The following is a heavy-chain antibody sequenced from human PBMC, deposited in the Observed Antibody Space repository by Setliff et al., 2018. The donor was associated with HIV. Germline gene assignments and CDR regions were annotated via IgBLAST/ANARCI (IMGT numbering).Heavy chain of an antibody. CDR1: GGSISSGYYY. V-gene: IGHV4-31*03. CDR2: IYYSGST. J-gene: IGHJ4*02. D-gene: IGHD6-13*01. Sequence: SETLSLTCTVSGGSISSGYYYWSWIRQHPGKGLEWIGYIYYSGSTYYNPSLKSRVTISVDTSKNQFSLKLNSVTALDTAVYYCARKGSSSRSQEYYYDFWGQGTLVTVSS. CDR3: ARKGSSSRSQEYYYDF.